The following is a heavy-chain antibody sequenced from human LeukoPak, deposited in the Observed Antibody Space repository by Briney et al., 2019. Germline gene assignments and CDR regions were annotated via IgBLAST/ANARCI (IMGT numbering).Heavy chain of an antibody. Sequence: GGSLRLSCAASGFTFSSYEVNWVRQAPGKGLEWVSYISSSGSTIYYADPVKGRFTISRDNAKNSLYLQMNSLRAEDTAVYYCARRARYSSGWAVPYYMDVWGKGTTVTVSS. CDR3: ARRARYSSGWAVPYYMDV. V-gene: IGHV3-48*03. CDR1: GFTFSSYE. J-gene: IGHJ6*03. D-gene: IGHD6-19*01. CDR2: ISSSGSTI.